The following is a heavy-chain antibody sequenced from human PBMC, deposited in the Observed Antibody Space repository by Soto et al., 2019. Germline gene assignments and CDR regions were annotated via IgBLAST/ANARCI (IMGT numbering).Heavy chain of an antibody. CDR3: ARDPGGY. V-gene: IGHV4-59*01. Sequence: SETLSLTCTVSGGSISSYYWSWIRQPPGKGLEWIGYIYYSGSTNYNPSLKSRVTISVDTSKNQFSLKLSSVTAADTAVYYCARDPGGYWGQGTLVTVSS. J-gene: IGHJ4*02. CDR2: IYYSGST. CDR1: GGSISSYY.